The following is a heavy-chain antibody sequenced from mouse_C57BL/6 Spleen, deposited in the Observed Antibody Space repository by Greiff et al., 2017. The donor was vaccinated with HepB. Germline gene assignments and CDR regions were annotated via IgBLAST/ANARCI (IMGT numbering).Heavy chain of an antibody. CDR2: INPNNGGT. J-gene: IGHJ1*03. Sequence: EVKLQESGPELVKPGASVKMSCKASGYTFTDYNMPWVKQSHGKGLEWIGNINPNNGGTSYNKKFKGKATLTVNKSSWTAYMERRSLTSEESAVYYWAREGDYEWYFDVWGTGTTVTVSS. CDR3: AREGDYEWYFDV. CDR1: GYTFTDYN. V-gene: IGHV1-22*01. D-gene: IGHD2-4*01.